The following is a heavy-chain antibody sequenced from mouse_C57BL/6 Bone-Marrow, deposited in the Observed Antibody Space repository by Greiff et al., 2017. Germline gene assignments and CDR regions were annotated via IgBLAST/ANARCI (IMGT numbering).Heavy chain of an antibody. D-gene: IGHD1-1*01. CDR1: GYTFTSYW. CDR3: ESDGLNYYWFAY. CDR2: IDPSDSYT. Sequence: QVQLQQPGAELVMPGASVKLSCKASGYTFTSYWMHWVKQRPGQGLEWIGEIDPSDSYTNYNQKFKGKSTLTVDKSSSTAYMQLSSLTSEDSAVYYCESDGLNYYWFAYWGQGTLVTVSA. V-gene: IGHV1-69*01. J-gene: IGHJ3*01.